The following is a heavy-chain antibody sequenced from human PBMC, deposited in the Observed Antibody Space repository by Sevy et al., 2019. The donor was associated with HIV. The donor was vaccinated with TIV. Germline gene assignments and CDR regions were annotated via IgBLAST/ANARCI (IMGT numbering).Heavy chain of an antibody. Sequence: GGSLRLSCAASGFTFSSYSMNWVRQAPGKGLEWVSSISSSSSYIYYADSVKGRFTISRDNAKNSLYLQMNSLRAEDTAVDYCARDMCGRAVGNWFDPWGQGTLVTVSS. J-gene: IGHJ5*02. CDR2: ISSSSSYI. V-gene: IGHV3-21*01. D-gene: IGHD6-13*01. CDR1: GFTFSSYS. CDR3: ARDMCGRAVGNWFDP.